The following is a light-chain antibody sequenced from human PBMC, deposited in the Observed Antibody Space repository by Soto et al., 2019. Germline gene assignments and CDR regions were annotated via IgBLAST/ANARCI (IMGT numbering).Light chain of an antibody. CDR2: DVI. J-gene: IGLJ3*02. CDR1: SSDVGGYNY. Sequence: QSALTQPRSVSGSPGQSVTISCTGPSSDVGGYNYVSWYQQHPGKAPKLMIFDVIKRPSGVPDRFSGSKSGNTASLTISGLQAEDEADYYCCSYAGSAWVFGGGTKLTVL. CDR3: CSYAGSAWV. V-gene: IGLV2-11*01.